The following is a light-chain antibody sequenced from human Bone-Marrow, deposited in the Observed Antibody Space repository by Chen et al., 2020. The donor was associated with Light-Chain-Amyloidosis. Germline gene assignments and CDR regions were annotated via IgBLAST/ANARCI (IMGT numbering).Light chain of an antibody. Sequence: EILMTQSPATLSVSPGERATLSCRASQSVSSNLAWYQQKPGQAPRLIIYGASTRATGIPARFSGSWSGTEFTLTISSLQSEDFTVYYCRQYNNWPPWTFGQGTKVEIK. CDR1: QSVSSN. CDR3: RQYNNWPPWT. V-gene: IGKV3-15*01. CDR2: GAS. J-gene: IGKJ1*01.